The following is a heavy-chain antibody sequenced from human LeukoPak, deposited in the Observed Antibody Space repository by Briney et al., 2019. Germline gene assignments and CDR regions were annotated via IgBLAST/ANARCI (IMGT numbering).Heavy chain of an antibody. CDR1: GYTFTGYY. CDR2: INPNSGGT. V-gene: IGHV1-2*06. Sequence: ASVKVSCKASGYTFTGYYMHWVQQAPGQGLEWMGRINPNSGGTNYAQKFQGRVTMTRDTSISTAYMELSRLRSDDTAVYYCARGESYSSSPDVWGQGTTVTVSS. J-gene: IGHJ6*02. CDR3: ARGESYSSSPDV. D-gene: IGHD6-13*01.